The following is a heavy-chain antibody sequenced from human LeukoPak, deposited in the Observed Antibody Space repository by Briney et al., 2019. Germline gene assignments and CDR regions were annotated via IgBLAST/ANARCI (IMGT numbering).Heavy chain of an antibody. V-gene: IGHV1-2*02. CDR1: GYTFTSYY. D-gene: IGHD3-22*01. CDR2: INPNSGGT. Sequence: ASVKVSCKASGYTFTSYYMHWVRQAPGQGLEWMGWINPNSGGTNYAQKFQGRVTMTRDTSISTAYMELSRLRSDDTAVYYCARDRVVTMIVVVTVGFDPWGQGTLVTVSS. CDR3: ARDRVVTMIVVVTVGFDP. J-gene: IGHJ5*02.